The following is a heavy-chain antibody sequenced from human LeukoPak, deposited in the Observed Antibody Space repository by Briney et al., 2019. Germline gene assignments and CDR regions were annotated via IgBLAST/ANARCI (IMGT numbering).Heavy chain of an antibody. D-gene: IGHD6-19*01. J-gene: IGHJ3*02. CDR1: GGTFSSYT. CDR3: ATRIAVAGDRAFDI. Sequence: APVKLSCTASGGTFSSYTISWVREAPGHGLEGMGRSICILAIANYTQKFQFRVTINTDKSTSTAYMELSSLRSEDTAVYYCATRIAVAGDRAFDIWGQGTMVTVSS. CDR2: SICILAIA. V-gene: IGHV1-69*02.